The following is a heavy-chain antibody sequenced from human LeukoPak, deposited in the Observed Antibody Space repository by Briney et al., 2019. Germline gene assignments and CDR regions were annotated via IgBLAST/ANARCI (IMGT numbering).Heavy chain of an antibody. V-gene: IGHV3-20*04. CDR1: GFTFDDHG. D-gene: IGHD6-13*01. J-gene: IGHJ4*02. Sequence: GGSLRLSCAASGFTFDDHGMSWVRQAPGKGLEWVSGIKWDGGRTGYADSVKGRFTISRDNAKNSLYLQMNSLRAEDTAVYFCARVGALSSSWLLYWGQGTLVTVSS. CDR3: ARVGALSSSWLLY. CDR2: IKWDGGRT.